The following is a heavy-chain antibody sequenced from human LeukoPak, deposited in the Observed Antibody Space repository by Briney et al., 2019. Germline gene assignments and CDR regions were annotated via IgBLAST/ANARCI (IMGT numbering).Heavy chain of an antibody. CDR2: IFYSGST. D-gene: IGHD5-24*01. CDR1: GGSISSSSSY. Sequence: SETLSLTCTVSGGSISSSSSYWAWIRQPPGKDLECIGSIFYSGSTHYNPSLKSRVSISVDTSKNQFSLKLSSVTAADTAVYYCARLRDGSTEDWGQGTLVTVSS. J-gene: IGHJ4*02. V-gene: IGHV4-39*01. CDR3: ARLRDGSTED.